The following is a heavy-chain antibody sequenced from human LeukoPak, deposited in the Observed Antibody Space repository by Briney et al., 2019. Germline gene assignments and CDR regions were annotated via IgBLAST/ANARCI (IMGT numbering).Heavy chain of an antibody. D-gene: IGHD4-17*01. V-gene: IGHV3-23*01. CDR3: AKGSTSTVTPTDY. Sequence: GGSLRLSCAASGFTFSSYAMSWVRQAPGKGLEWVSAISGSGGSTYYADPVKGRFTISRDNSKNTLYLQMNSLRAEDTAVYYCAKGSTSTVTPTDYWGQGTLVTVSS. J-gene: IGHJ4*02. CDR2: ISGSGGST. CDR1: GFTFSSYA.